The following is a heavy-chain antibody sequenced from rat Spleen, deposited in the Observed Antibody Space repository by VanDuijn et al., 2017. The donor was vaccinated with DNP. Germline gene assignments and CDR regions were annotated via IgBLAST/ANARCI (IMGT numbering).Heavy chain of an antibody. CDR1: GFIFSNSD. CDR2: ISTSGGST. Sequence: EVQLVESGGGLVQPGRSMKLSCAASGFIFSNSDMAWVRQAPTKGLEWVASISTSGGSTYYRDSVKGRFTISRDNAKSTLYLQMDSLRSEDTATYYCAKWEFDFWGQGVMVTVSS. D-gene: IGHD1-7*01. CDR3: AKWEFDF. V-gene: IGHV5-25*01. J-gene: IGHJ2*01.